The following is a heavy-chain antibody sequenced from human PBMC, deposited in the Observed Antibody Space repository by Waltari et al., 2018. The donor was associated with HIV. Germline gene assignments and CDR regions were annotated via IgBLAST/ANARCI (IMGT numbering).Heavy chain of an antibody. CDR2: IHHSGNV. Sequence: QVQLQESGPGLVRPSGTLFLTCGVPGGSLKRSTWGSWVRQPPGKGLEWIGDIHHSGNVNYNLSLKSRVAFSVDRSKNHFSLNLTSVTTADTATYFCARLRDYGDYGHYDFWGRGTLVVVSP. J-gene: IGHJ4*02. CDR1: GGSLKRSTW. D-gene: IGHD4-17*01. V-gene: IGHV4-4*02. CDR3: ARLRDYGDYGHYDF.